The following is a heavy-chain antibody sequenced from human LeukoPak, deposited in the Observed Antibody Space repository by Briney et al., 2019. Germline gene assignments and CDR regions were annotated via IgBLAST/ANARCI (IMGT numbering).Heavy chain of an antibody. CDR1: GGSISSYY. CDR3: ARGGSYYDY. J-gene: IGHJ4*02. D-gene: IGHD1-26*01. V-gene: IGHV4-59*01. CDR2: IYYSGST. Sequence: KSSETLSLTCTVSGGSISSYYWSWIRQPPGKGLEWIGYIYYSGSTNYNPSLKSRVTMSVDTSKNHFSLKLSSVTAADTAVYYCARGGSYYDYWGQGTLVTVSS.